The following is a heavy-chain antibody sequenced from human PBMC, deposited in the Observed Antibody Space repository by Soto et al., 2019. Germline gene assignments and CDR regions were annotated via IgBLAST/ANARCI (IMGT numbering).Heavy chain of an antibody. CDR2: IWYDGSNK. CDR3: AREGRWEVPQLLDY. V-gene: IGHV3-33*01. D-gene: IGHD1-26*01. J-gene: IGHJ4*02. Sequence: QVHLVESGGGVVQPGRSLRLSCAASGFTFNDYGMQWVRQAPGKGLVWVAVIWYDGSNKYYADSVKGRFTISRDDSKNTLYLQMNSLRAEDTAVYYCAREGRWEVPQLLDYWGQGTLVTVSS. CDR1: GFTFNDYG.